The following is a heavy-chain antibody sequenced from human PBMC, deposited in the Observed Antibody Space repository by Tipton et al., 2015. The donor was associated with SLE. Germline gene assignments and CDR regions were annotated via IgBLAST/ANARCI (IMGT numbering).Heavy chain of an antibody. CDR3: ASTVGGNSVMSTFDY. CDR1: GVSIRTYY. V-gene: IGHV4-59*01. Sequence: TLSLTCTVSGVSIRTYYWSWIRQSPGKGLEWIGYIYYSGNTNYNPSLKSRVIISDDTSRNHFSLKLRSVTAADTAVYYCASTVGGNSVMSTFDYWGQGTLVTVS. D-gene: IGHD4-23*01. CDR2: IYYSGNT. J-gene: IGHJ4*02.